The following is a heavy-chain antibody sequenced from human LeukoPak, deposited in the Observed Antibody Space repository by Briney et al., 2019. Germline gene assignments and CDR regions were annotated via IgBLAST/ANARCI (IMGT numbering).Heavy chain of an antibody. CDR1: GGSFSGYY. D-gene: IGHD3-9*01. CDR3: ARGRSNYDILTGYRTKTRDVYHRYYYGMDV. J-gene: IGHJ6*02. Sequence: SETLSLTCAVYGGSFSGYYWSWIRQPPGKGLEWIGEINHSGSTNYNPSLKSRVTISVDTSKNQFSLKLSSVTAADTAVYYCARGRSNYDILTGYRTKTRDVYHRYYYGMDVWGQGTTVTVSS. CDR2: INHSGST. V-gene: IGHV4-34*01.